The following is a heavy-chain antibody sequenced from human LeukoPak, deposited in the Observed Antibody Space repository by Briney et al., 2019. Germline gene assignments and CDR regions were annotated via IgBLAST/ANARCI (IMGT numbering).Heavy chain of an antibody. CDR3: ARGVGDKYYFDY. Sequence: GGSLRLSCAASGFTFSRNWMHWVRQAPGKGLVWLSRISTDGSSTSYADPVQGRFTISRDNAKNTVYLQMDSLRAEDTAVYYCARGVGDKYYFDYWGQGTLVTVSS. J-gene: IGHJ4*02. CDR2: ISTDGSST. V-gene: IGHV3-74*01. CDR1: GFTFSRNW. D-gene: IGHD1-26*01.